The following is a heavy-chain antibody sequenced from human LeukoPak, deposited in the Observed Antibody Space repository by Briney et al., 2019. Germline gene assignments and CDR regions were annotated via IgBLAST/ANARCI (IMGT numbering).Heavy chain of an antibody. Sequence: SETLSLTCTVSGGSISSYYWSWIRQPAGKGLEWIGRIYTSGSTNYNPSLKSRVTMSVDTSKNQFSLKLSSVTAADTAVYYCARVLVSTTGDYYYYMDVWGKGTTVTVSS. CDR3: ARVLVSTTGDYYYYMDV. CDR2: IYTSGST. CDR1: GGSISSYY. D-gene: IGHD1-1*01. J-gene: IGHJ6*03. V-gene: IGHV4-4*07.